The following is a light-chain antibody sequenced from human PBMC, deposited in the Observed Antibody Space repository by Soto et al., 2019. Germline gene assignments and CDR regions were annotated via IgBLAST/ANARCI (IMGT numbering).Light chain of an antibody. Sequence: DLQMTQSPSSLSASVGDRVTITCRASQDISNYLAWYQQKPGKVPKLLIYAASTLHSGVPYRLSGSGSGTDFTLTISSLQPEDVATYYCQKYNSAPQTCGQGTKVDIK. J-gene: IGKJ1*01. V-gene: IGKV1-27*01. CDR2: AAS. CDR1: QDISNY. CDR3: QKYNSAPQT.